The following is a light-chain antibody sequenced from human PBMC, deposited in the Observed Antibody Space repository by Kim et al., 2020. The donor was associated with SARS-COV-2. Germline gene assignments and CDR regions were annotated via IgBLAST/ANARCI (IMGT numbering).Light chain of an antibody. CDR2: GAS. CDR3: HQHNNRPLN. J-gene: IGKJ4*01. V-gene: IGKV3-15*01. CDR1: QSVSSN. Sequence: EIVMTQSPATLSVSPGERATLSCRASQSVSSNLAWYQQKPGQAPRLLIYGASTRATGIPARFSGSGSGTEFTLTINSLQSEDFAVYYCHQHNNRPLNFGGGTKVEI.